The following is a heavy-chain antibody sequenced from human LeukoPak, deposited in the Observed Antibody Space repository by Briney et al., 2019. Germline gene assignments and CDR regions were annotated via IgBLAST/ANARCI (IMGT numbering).Heavy chain of an antibody. D-gene: IGHD1-26*01. J-gene: IGHJ1*01. V-gene: IGHV3-15*01. CDR2: IKSKIDGGTT. CDR1: GLSFNDTW. Sequence: GGSLRLSCVSSGLSFNDTWMSWVRQAPGKGLEWVGRIKSKIDGGTTDYAAPVKGRFTISRDDSKTKMYLQMNSLKTEDTAVYYCTVYAPVGQYFQHWGQGTPVTVSS. CDR3: TVYAPVGQYFQH.